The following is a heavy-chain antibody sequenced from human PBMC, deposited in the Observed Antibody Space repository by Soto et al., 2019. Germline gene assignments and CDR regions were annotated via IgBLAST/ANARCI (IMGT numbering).Heavy chain of an antibody. V-gene: IGHV3-23*01. J-gene: IGHJ4*02. CDR3: AKDPRLELRGVDS. Sequence: PGGSLRLSCAASGFTFSSYAMSWVRQAPGKGLEWVSAISGGGGSTYYADSVKGRFTISRDNSKNTLYLQMNSLRAEDTGVYYCAKDPRLELRGVDSWGQGTQVTVSS. D-gene: IGHD1-7*01. CDR2: ISGGGGST. CDR1: GFTFSSYA.